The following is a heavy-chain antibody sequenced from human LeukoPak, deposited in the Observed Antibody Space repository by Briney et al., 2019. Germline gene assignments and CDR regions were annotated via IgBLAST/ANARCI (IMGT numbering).Heavy chain of an antibody. CDR3: ARDKGEWLVRNDY. V-gene: IGHV1-2*02. CDR2: INPNSGGT. D-gene: IGHD6-19*01. Sequence: ASVKVSCKASGYTFTGYYMHWVRQAPGQGLEWMGWINPNSGGTNYAQKFQGRVTMTRDTSISTAYMELSRLRSDDTAVYYCARDKGEWLVRNDYWGQGTLVTASS. CDR1: GYTFTGYY. J-gene: IGHJ4*02.